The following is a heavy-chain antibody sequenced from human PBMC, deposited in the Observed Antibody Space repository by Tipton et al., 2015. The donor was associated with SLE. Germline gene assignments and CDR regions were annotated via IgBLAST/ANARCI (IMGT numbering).Heavy chain of an antibody. J-gene: IGHJ3*02. CDR3: ARDSVWVQGVKGAFDI. D-gene: IGHD3-10*01. Sequence: LRLSCTVSGSSITAYYWTWIRQPPGKGLEWIGYVYYSGSTYYNPSLKGRLTISLDTSKNQFSLKLSSVTAADTAVYYCARDSVWVQGVKGAFDIWGQGTMVTVSS. CDR1: GSSITAYY. V-gene: IGHV4-59*12. CDR2: VYYSGST.